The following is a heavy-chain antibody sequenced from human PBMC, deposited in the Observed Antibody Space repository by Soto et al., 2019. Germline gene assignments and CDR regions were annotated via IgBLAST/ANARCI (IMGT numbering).Heavy chain of an antibody. D-gene: IGHD6-19*01. CDR3: AKAPIAVAGSYLHY. CDR2: ISYDGTKR. V-gene: IGHV3-30*18. J-gene: IGHJ4*02. Sequence: QVQLVEAGGGVVQPGKSLTLSCVVSGFTFSTYGMHWVRQAPGKGLEWVALISYDGTKRYYAASVKGRVTISRDNSKNTMYLEMNSLRADDTAVYYCAKAPIAVAGSYLHYWGQGTPVIASS. CDR1: GFTFSTYG.